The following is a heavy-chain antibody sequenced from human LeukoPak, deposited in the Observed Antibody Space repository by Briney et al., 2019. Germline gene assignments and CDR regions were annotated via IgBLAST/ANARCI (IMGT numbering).Heavy chain of an antibody. V-gene: IGHV6-1*01. CDR1: GDSVSSDSVV. Sequence: SQTLSLTCVLSGDSVSSDSVVWHWIRQSPSRGLERLGRTYYRSKWYNDYAVSVKSRITITPDTSKNQFCLQLNSVTPEDTAVYYCARKITGRAFDIWGQGTMVTVSS. CDR2: TYYRSKWYN. CDR3: ARKITGRAFDI. D-gene: IGHD1-20*01. J-gene: IGHJ3*02.